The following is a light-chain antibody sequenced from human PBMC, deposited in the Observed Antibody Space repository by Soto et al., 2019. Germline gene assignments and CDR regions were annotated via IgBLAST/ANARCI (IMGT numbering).Light chain of an antibody. CDR2: EVS. Sequence: QSALTQPASVSGSPGQSITISCTGTSSDVGGYNYVSWYQQNPGKAPKLMIYEVSNRPSGVSNRFSGSKSGNTASLTISGLQAEDEADYDCSSYTSSSKYVFGTGTKLTVL. V-gene: IGLV2-14*01. J-gene: IGLJ1*01. CDR3: SSYTSSSKYV. CDR1: SSDVGGYNY.